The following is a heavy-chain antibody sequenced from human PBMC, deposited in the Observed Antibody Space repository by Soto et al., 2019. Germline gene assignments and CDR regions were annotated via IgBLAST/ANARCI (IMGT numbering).Heavy chain of an antibody. CDR1: GYTFSNYG. J-gene: IGHJ4*02. CDR3: ARDLEPYDSSGYNSKASAY. Sequence: QVQLVQSGAEVKKPGASVKVSCKASGYTFSNYGIIWVRQAPGQGLEWMAWISGYTGRRNYAQKFQGRVTMTTDTSTSTAYVELRSLRSDDTAVYYCARDLEPYDSSGYNSKASAYWGQGTLVTVSS. V-gene: IGHV1-18*01. D-gene: IGHD3-22*01. CDR2: ISGYTGRR.